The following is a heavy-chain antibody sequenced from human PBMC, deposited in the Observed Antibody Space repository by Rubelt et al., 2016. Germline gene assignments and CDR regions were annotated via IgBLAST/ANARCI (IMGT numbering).Heavy chain of an antibody. CDR2: ISSNGTYI. D-gene: IGHD6-6*01. V-gene: IGHV3-11*06. CDR1: GFIFSNFH. J-gene: IGHJ6*02. CDR3: ARASPGMDV. Sequence: HVQLVESGGDLVKPGGSLRLSCAASGFIFSNFHMTWVRQAPGKGLGGVSFISSNGTYINYPDSVRGRFTISRDNAKNLLYLQMNSQRVEDTAHYYCARASPGMDVWGLGTTVTVSS.